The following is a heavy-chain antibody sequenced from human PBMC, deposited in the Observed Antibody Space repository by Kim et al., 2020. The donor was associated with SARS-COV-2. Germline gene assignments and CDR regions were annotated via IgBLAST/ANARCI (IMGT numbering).Heavy chain of an antibody. J-gene: IGHJ4*02. CDR3: VRGSIELPGTGDPYEY. CDR2: IQQDVSQT. V-gene: IGHV3-7*03. D-gene: IGHD7-27*01. CDR1: GFSFSSYS. Sequence: GGSLRLSCVASGFSFSSYSMGWVRQAPGKGLEWVANIQQDVSQTFYVDFVKGRFTISRDNAKNSLSLQMNSLRDEDTAVYYCVRGSIELPGTGDPYEYWGQGTMVTVSS.